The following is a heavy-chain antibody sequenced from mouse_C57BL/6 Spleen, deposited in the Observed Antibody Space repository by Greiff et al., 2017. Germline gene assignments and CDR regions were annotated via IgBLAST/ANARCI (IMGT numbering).Heavy chain of an antibody. D-gene: IGHD1-1*01. V-gene: IGHV1-19*01. Sequence: VQLQQSGPVLVKPGASVKMSCKASGYTFTDYYMNWVKQSHGKSLEWIGVINPYNGGTSYNQKFKGKATLTVDKSSSTAYMELNSLTSEDSAVYYCARELYYGSTPWYFDVWGTGTTVTVSS. J-gene: IGHJ1*03. CDR3: ARELYYGSTPWYFDV. CDR2: INPYNGGT. CDR1: GYTFTDYY.